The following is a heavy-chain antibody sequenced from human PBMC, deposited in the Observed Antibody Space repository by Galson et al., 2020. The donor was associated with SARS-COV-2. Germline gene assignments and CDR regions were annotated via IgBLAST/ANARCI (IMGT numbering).Heavy chain of an antibody. D-gene: IGHD4-17*01. CDR1: GFTFTNYA. V-gene: IGHV3-23*01. CDR2: ISGSGGCT. Sequence: GESLKIPCAASGFTFTNYAMSWVRQAPGKGLEWVSGISGSGGCTYYAAFGKGRFTISRDHSKNTAYLQMNSLGAGDTALYYCAEDQGNDYGDQLDYWGQGTLVTVSS. CDR3: AEDQGNDYGDQLDY. J-gene: IGHJ4*02.